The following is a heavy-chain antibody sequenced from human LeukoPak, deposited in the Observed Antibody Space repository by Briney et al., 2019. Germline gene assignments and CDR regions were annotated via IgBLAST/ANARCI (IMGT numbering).Heavy chain of an antibody. CDR2: IYHSGST. J-gene: IGHJ4*02. V-gene: IGHV4-4*02. D-gene: IGHD3-10*01. CDR3: ASRPDYYGSGSYWDDY. Sequence: GSLRLSCAASGFTFSSSAMSWVRQPPGKGLEWIGEIYHSGSTNYNPSLKSRVTISVDKSKNQFSLKLSSVTAADTAVYYCASRPDYYGSGSYWDDYWGQGTLVTVSP. CDR1: GFTFSSSAM.